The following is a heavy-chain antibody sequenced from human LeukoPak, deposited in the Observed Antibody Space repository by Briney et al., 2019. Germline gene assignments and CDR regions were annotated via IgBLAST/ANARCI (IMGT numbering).Heavy chain of an antibody. CDR1: GGSISSYY. J-gene: IGHJ4*02. CDR2: IYTSGST. Sequence: SETLSPTCTVSGGSISSYYWSWIRQPAGKGLEWIGRIYTSGSTNYNPSLKSRVTISVDTSKNQFSLRLSSVTAADTAVYYCASGRHSSGWYFDYWGQGTLVTVSS. D-gene: IGHD6-19*01. CDR3: ASGRHSSGWYFDY. V-gene: IGHV4-4*07.